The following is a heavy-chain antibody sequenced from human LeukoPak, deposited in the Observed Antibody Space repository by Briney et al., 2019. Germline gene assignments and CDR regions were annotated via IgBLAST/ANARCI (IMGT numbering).Heavy chain of an antibody. V-gene: IGHV4-38-2*01. CDR2: IYHSGST. D-gene: IGHD6-19*01. Sequence: PSETLSLTCAVSGYSISSGYYWGWIRQPPGKGLEWIGSIYHSGSTYYNPSLKSRVTISVDTSKNQFSLKLSSVTAADTAIYYCVRRDTGWNYFDYWGQGILVTVSS. CDR3: VRRDTGWNYFDY. J-gene: IGHJ4*02. CDR1: GYSISSGYY.